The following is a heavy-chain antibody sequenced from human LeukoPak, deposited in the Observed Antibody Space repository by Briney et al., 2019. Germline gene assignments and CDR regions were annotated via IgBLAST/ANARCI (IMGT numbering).Heavy chain of an antibody. J-gene: IGHJ4*02. CDR2: ISGSGGNT. CDR3: AKDIGSYYDY. Sequence: PGGSLRLSCAASGFSFSDYGMSWVRQAPGKGLKWVSAISGSGGNTFYADSVKGRSTISRDNSKNTLYLEMNSLRAEDTAVYYCAKDIGSYYDYWGQGILVTVSS. V-gene: IGHV3-23*01. D-gene: IGHD3-10*01. CDR1: GFSFSDYG.